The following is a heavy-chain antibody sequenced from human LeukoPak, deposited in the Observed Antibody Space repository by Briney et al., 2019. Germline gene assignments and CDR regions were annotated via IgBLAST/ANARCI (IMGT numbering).Heavy chain of an antibody. CDR1: GYTFTSYD. CDR3: ARGRNYIAAAGKGNWFDP. Sequence: ASVKVSCKASGYTFTSYDINWVRQATGQGLEWMGWMNPNSGNTGYAQKFQGRVTMTRNTSISTAYMELSSLRSEDTAVYYCARGRNYIAAAGKGNWFDPWGQGTLVTVSS. D-gene: IGHD6-13*01. CDR2: MNPNSGNT. V-gene: IGHV1-8*01. J-gene: IGHJ5*02.